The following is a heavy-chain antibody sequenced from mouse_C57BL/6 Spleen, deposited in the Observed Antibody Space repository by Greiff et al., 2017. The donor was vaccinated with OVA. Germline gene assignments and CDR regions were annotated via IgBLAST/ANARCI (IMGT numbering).Heavy chain of an antibody. Sequence: QVQLQQPGAELVKPGASVKLSCKASGYTFTSYWMHWVKQRPGRGLEWIGRIDLNSGGTKYNEKFKSKATLTVDKPSSTAYMQLSSLTSEDSAVYYCAREGLLPFAYWGQGTLVTVSA. D-gene: IGHD2-3*01. CDR2: IDLNSGGT. CDR1: GYTFTSYW. CDR3: AREGLLPFAY. J-gene: IGHJ3*01. V-gene: IGHV1-72*01.